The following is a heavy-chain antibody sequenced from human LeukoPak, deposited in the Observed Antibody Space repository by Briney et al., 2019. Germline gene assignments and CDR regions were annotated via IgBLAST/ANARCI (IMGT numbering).Heavy chain of an antibody. CDR1: GGSISSHY. CDR3: ASGTTGNAIDY. V-gene: IGHV4-59*11. D-gene: IGHD1-1*01. J-gene: IGHJ4*02. Sequence: PSETLSLTCTVSGGSISSHYWSWIRQPPGKGLEWIGYIYYSGSTNYNPSLKSRVTISADTSKNQFSLKLSSVTAADTAVYYCASGTTGNAIDYWGQGTLVTVSS. CDR2: IYYSGST.